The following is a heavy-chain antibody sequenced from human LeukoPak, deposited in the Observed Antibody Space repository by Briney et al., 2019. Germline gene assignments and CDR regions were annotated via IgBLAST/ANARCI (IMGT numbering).Heavy chain of an antibody. Sequence: PSETLSLTCTVSGGSISSYYWSWIRQPPGKGLEWIGYIYYSGSTNYNPSLKSRVTISVDTSKNQFSLKLSSVTAADTAVYYCARSYYDLFYGMDVWGQGTTVTVSS. CDR1: GGSISSYY. V-gene: IGHV4-59*08. J-gene: IGHJ6*02. D-gene: IGHD3-9*01. CDR3: ARSYYDLFYGMDV. CDR2: IYYSGST.